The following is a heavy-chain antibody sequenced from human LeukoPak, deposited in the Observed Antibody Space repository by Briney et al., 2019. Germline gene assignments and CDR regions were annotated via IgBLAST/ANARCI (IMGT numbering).Heavy chain of an antibody. Sequence: SETLSPTCTVSGGSISSGDYYWSWIRQPPGKGLEWIGYIYYSGSTNYNPSLKSRVTISVDTSKNQFSLKLSSVTAADTAVYYCARESCSGGSCHLDYWGQGTLVTVSS. CDR1: GGSISSGDYY. J-gene: IGHJ4*02. V-gene: IGHV4-61*08. CDR3: ARESCSGGSCHLDY. CDR2: IYYSGST. D-gene: IGHD2-15*01.